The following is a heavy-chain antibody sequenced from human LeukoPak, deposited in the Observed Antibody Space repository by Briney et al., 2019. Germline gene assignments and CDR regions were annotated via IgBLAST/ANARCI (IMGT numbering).Heavy chain of an antibody. CDR2: IYYSGST. V-gene: IGHV4-31*03. Sequence: PSETLSLTCTVSGGSISSGGYYWSWIRQHPGKGLEWIGYIYYSGSTYYNPSLKSRVTISVDTSKNQFPLKLSSVTAADTAVYYGARVSRTNVIFFGGKYYLNNWAKGTLVTVSS. CDR3: ARVSRTNVIFFGGKYYLNN. CDR1: GGSISSGGYY. D-gene: IGHD3-16*01. J-gene: IGHJ4*02.